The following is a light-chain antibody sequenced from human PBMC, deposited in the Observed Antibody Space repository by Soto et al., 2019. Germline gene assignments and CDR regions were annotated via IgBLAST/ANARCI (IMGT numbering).Light chain of an antibody. CDR3: QQYNISPLT. V-gene: IGKV3D-15*01. J-gene: IGKJ4*02. CDR1: QRFYSN. Sequence: ILMTPSADTLTESPGASSTLSCRAIQRFYSNLAWYQQRPGQAPRLLIYGATSRATGIPDRFSGSGSGTDFTLTITRLQPDDFAMYYCQQYNISPLTFGGGTKVDIK. CDR2: GAT.